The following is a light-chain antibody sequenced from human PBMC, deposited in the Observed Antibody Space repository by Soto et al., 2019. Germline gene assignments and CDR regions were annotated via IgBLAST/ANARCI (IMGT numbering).Light chain of an antibody. Sequence: EIVLTQSPGTLSLSPGDRATLSCRASQSVSSNYLAWYQHKPGQATRLLIYGASRGAAGIPDRFSGSGSGTDFTLTISRREPEDFAVYFWQQYGRSPMFTLGQGTKLEVK. CDR3: QQYGRSPMFT. V-gene: IGKV3-20*01. CDR1: QSVSSNY. J-gene: IGKJ2*01. CDR2: GAS.